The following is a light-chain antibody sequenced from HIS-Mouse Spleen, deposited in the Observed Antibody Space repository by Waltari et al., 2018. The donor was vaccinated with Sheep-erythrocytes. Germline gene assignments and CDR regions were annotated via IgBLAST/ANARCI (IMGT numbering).Light chain of an antibody. J-gene: IGLJ2*01. Sequence: QSALTQPASVSGSPGQSITTSCTGTSSDVGSYNLVSWYQQHPGKAPKLMIYEGSKRPSGVSNRFSGSKSGNTASLTISGLQAEDEADYYCCSYAGSSTFHVVFGGGTKL. CDR2: EGS. CDR1: SSDVGSYNL. CDR3: CSYAGSSTFHVV. V-gene: IGLV2-23*03.